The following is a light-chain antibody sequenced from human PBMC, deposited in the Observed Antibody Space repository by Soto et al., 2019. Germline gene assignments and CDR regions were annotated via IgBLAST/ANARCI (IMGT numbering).Light chain of an antibody. CDR3: GSYAVTNILL. J-gene: IGLJ2*01. CDR1: SSDVGIYNL. V-gene: IGLV2-23*01. CDR2: EGS. Sequence: QSALTQPASVSGSPGPAITISCTGTSSDVGIYNLVSWFQQHPGKAPKLRIYEGSKRPSGVSNRFSGSKSGNTASLTISGLKAEDEADYYCGSYAVTNILLVGGVTKVTVL.